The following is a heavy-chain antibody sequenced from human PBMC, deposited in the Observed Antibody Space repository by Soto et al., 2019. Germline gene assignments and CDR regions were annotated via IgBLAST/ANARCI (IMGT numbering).Heavy chain of an antibody. V-gene: IGHV1-69*13. D-gene: IGHD4-17*01. CDR1: GGTVSSYA. Sequence: SVKVSCKASGGTVSSYAISWVRQAPGQGLEWMGGIIPIFGTANYAQKFQGRVTITADESTSTAYMELSSLRSEDTAVYYCASSPAYGDYASDAFDIWGQGTMVTVSS. CDR3: ASSPAYGDYASDAFDI. J-gene: IGHJ3*02. CDR2: IIPIFGTA.